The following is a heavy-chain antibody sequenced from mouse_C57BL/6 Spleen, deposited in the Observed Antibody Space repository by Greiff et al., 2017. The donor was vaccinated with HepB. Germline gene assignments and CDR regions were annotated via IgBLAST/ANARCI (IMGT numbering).Heavy chain of an antibody. V-gene: IGHV1-81*01. J-gene: IGHJ4*01. D-gene: IGHD2-4*01. CDR3: ARYDYDRSYAMDY. CDR2: IYPRSGNT. CDR1: GYTFTSYG. Sequence: QVQLQQSGAELARPGASVKLSCKASGYTFTSYGISWVKQRTGQGLEWIGEIYPRSGNTCYNEKFKGKATLTADKSSSTAYMELRSLTSEDSAVYFCARYDYDRSYAMDYWGQGTSVTVSS.